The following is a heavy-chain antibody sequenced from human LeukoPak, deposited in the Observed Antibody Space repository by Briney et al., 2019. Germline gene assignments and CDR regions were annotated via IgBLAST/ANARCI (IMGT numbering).Heavy chain of an antibody. Sequence: TSETLSLTCAAYGGSFSGYYWSWIRQPPGKGLEWIGYIYYSGSTNYNPSLKSRVTISVDTSKNQFSLKLSSVAAADTAVYYCARDGLGELGYWGQGTLVTVSS. V-gene: IGHV4-59*01. CDR3: ARDGLGELGY. CDR1: GGSFSGYY. J-gene: IGHJ4*02. D-gene: IGHD3-10*01. CDR2: IYYSGST.